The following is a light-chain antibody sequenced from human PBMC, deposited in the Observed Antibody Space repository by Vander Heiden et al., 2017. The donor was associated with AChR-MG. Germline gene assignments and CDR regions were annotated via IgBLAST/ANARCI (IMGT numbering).Light chain of an antibody. J-gene: IGKJ1*01. CDR2: GAS. CDR3: QQDSGSTPT. V-gene: IGKV3-20*01. CDR1: QSVGNNH. Sequence: EIVLTQSPGTLSLSAGERATLSCRASQSVGNNHLAWYQQKPGQAPRLLIFGASSRATGIPDRFSGSGSGTDFTLTISGLEPEDFAVYYCQQDSGSTPTFGQGTKVEIK.